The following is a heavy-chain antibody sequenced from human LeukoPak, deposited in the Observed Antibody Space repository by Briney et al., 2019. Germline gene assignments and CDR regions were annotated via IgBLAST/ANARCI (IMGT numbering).Heavy chain of an antibody. CDR2: IYNDGNT. CDR1: GFTVSSNY. Sequence: GGSLRLSRVASGFTVSSNYMNWVRQAPGKGLEWVSVIYNDGNTYYAGSVKGRFTISRDNSKNTLYLQMNSLRAEDTAVYYCARDGALGLWGQGTLVTVSS. CDR3: ARDGALGL. D-gene: IGHD3/OR15-3a*01. V-gene: IGHV3-53*01. J-gene: IGHJ4*02.